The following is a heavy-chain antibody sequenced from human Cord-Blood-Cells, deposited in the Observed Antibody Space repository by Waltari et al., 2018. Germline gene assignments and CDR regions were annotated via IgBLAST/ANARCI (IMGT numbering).Heavy chain of an antibody. V-gene: IGHV4-30-2*01. CDR3: ARGRSERIRGLQYYYYYGMDV. J-gene: IGHJ6*02. CDR2: IYHSGRT. CDR1: GGSISSGGYS. D-gene: IGHD2-15*01. Sequence: QLQLQESGSGLVKPSQTLSLTCAVSGGSISSGGYSWSWIRQPPGKGLEWIGYIYHSGRTYYNPSLKSRVTISVDRSKNQFSLKLSSVTAADTAVYYCARGRSERIRGLQYYYYYGMDVWGQGTTVTVSS.